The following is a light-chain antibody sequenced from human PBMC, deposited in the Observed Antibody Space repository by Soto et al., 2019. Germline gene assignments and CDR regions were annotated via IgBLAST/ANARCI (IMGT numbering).Light chain of an antibody. CDR1: GKVVGAYNL. V-gene: IGLV2-23*02. CDR2: EVN. J-gene: IGLJ1*01. Sequence: QRSPVSGDPGRLYTISFAGTGKVVGAYNLVSWYQQHPGKAPKLIICEVNTRPSGISNRFSGSKSGDTASLTISGFQAVYVDDSVTSAYATPAPYVFGTGT. CDR3: SAYATPAPYV.